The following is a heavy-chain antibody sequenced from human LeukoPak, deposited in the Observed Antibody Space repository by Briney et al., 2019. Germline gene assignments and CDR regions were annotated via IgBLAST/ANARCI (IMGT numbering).Heavy chain of an antibody. CDR2: IYHSGST. CDR1: GYSISSGYY. V-gene: IGHV4-38-2*02. Sequence: SETLSLTCTVSGYSISSGYYWGWIRQPPGKGLEWIGSIYHSGSTYYNPSLKSRVTISVDTSKNQFSLKLSSVTAADTAVYYCARVMITFGGVIVKFDPWGQGTLVTVSS. J-gene: IGHJ5*02. D-gene: IGHD3-16*02. CDR3: ARVMITFGGVIVKFDP.